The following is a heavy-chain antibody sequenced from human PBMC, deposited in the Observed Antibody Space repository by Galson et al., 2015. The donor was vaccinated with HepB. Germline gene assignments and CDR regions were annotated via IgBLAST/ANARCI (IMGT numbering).Heavy chain of an antibody. V-gene: IGHV4-4*02. J-gene: IGHJ5*02. CDR3: ARGELTPEDDYDILTGYAT. CDR1: GGSISSSNR. CDR2: IYHSGST. Sequence: SETLSLTCAVSGGSISSSNRWSWVRQPPGKGLEWIGEIYHSGSTNYNPSLKSRVTISVDKSKNQFSLKLSSVTAADTAVYYCARGELTPEDDYDILTGYATWGQGTLVTVSS. D-gene: IGHD3-9*01.